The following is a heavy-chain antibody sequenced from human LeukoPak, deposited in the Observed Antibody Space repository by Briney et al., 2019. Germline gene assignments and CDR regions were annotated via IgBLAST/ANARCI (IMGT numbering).Heavy chain of an antibody. CDR1: GYSFTSNY. D-gene: IGHD3-22*01. CDR2: IYPRDGST. J-gene: IGHJ3*02. Sequence: ASVKVSCKASGYSFTSNYIHWVRQAPGQGLEWMGMIYPRDGSTSYAQKFQGRVTVTRDTSTSTAYMELRSLRSDDTAVYYCARDHYYDSSGSNAFDIWGQGTMVTVSS. V-gene: IGHV1-46*01. CDR3: ARDHYYDSSGSNAFDI.